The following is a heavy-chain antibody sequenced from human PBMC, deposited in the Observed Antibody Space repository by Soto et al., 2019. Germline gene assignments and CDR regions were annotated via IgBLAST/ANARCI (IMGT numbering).Heavy chain of an antibody. CDR2: SRNKAKGYTT. Sequence: EVQLVESGGGLVQPGGSLRLSCAASGFTFSDHHIDWVRQAPGKGLEWIGRSRNKAKGYTTEFAASVKGRFTISRDDSKGSLFLQMHSLTIDDTAMYYCGRDDSRGDSSDFDFWGQGTMVTVSS. CDR1: GFTFSDHH. CDR3: GRDDSRGDSSDFDF. D-gene: IGHD3-16*01. V-gene: IGHV3-72*01. J-gene: IGHJ3*01.